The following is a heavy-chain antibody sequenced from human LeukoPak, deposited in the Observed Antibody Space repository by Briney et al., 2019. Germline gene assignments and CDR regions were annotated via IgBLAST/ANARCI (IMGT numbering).Heavy chain of an antibody. CDR3: ARSTVRVLEEYFQH. V-gene: IGHV4-59*08. CDR1: GGSISSYY. J-gene: IGHJ1*01. Sequence: SETLSLTCTVSGGSISSYYWSWIRQPPGKGLEWIGYIYYSGSTNYNPSLKSRVTISVDTSKNQFSLKLSFVTAADTAVYYCARSTVRVLEEYFQHWGQGTLVTVSS. CDR2: IYYSGST. D-gene: IGHD4-17*01.